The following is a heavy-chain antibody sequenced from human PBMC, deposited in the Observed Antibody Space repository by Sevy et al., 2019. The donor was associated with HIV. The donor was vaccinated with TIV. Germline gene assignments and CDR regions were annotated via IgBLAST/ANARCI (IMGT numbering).Heavy chain of an antibody. Sequence: GGSLRLSCAASGFTFSRYDMHWVRQATGKGLEWVSSIGTAGDTYYPGSVKGRFTISRENAKKSLCLQMNSLRAGDTAVYYWARGTRYSGGYYRDDDAFDIWGQGTMVTVSS. CDR3: ARGTRYSGGYYRDDDAFDI. J-gene: IGHJ3*02. V-gene: IGHV3-13*01. CDR2: IGTAGDT. CDR1: GFTFSRYD. D-gene: IGHD1-26*01.